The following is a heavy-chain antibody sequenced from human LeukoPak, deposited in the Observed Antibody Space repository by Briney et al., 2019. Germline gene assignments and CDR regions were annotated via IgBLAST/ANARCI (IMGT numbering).Heavy chain of an antibody. V-gene: IGHV1-3*01. CDR1: GYIFTKYV. CDR3: ARDDCGDTCYPGGY. J-gene: IGHJ4*02. Sequence: GASVTVSCTASGYIFTKYVVHWVRQAPGQRPEWMGWIKAGNGDTKYSQNFQDRLTITRHTSASTVYMELSSLTSEDTALYYCARDDCGDTCYPGGYWGQGTLVTVSS. D-gene: IGHD2-21*01. CDR2: IKAGNGDT.